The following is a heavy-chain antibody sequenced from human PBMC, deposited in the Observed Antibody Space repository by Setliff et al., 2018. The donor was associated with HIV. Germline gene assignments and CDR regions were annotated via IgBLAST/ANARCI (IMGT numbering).Heavy chain of an antibody. Sequence: ASVKVSCKASGYTFTDYYMHWVQQAPGKGLEWMGRIDPEDGETIYAEKFQGRVTITADTSTDTALMELSSLRSEDTAVYYCATNPGIAAAGLGFWGQGTLVTVSS. V-gene: IGHV1-69-2*01. D-gene: IGHD6-13*01. CDR1: GYTFTDYY. CDR2: IDPEDGET. J-gene: IGHJ4*02. CDR3: ATNPGIAAAGLGF.